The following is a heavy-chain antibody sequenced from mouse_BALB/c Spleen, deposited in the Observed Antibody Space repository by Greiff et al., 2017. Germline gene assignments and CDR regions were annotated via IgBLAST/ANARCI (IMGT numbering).Heavy chain of an antibody. V-gene: IGHV1-87*01. J-gene: IGHJ4*01. CDR1: GYTFTSYW. CDR2: IYPGDGDT. D-gene: IGHD2-14*01. CDR3: ARLYYRYDYAMDY. Sequence: VQLQQSGAELARPGASVKLSCKASGYTFTSYWMPWVKQRPGQGLEWIGAIYPGDGDTRYTQKFKGKATLTADKSSSTAYMQLSSLASEDSAVYYCARLYYRYDYAMDYWGQGTSVTVSS.